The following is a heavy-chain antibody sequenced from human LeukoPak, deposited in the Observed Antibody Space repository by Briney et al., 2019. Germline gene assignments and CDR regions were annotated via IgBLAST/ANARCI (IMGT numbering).Heavy chain of an antibody. CDR3: ARRGLTLRTWYFDL. V-gene: IGHV4-38-2*01. CDR2: TIHNGAT. Sequence: PSETLSLTCAVSGHSLSDGHYWGWIRQPPGKGLEWLGSTIHNGATYHNPPLMPRVRISLDMSKNHLSLKLRSVTAADTAIYYCARRGLTLRTWYFDLWGPGTLVTVSS. J-gene: IGHJ2*01. D-gene: IGHD3-10*01. CDR1: GHSLSDGHY.